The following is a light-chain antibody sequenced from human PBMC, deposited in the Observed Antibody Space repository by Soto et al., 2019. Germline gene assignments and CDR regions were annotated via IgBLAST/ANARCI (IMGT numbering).Light chain of an antibody. J-gene: IGLJ1*01. CDR3: CSYAGNSEV. CDR1: SGDVGGYNL. V-gene: IGLV2-23*02. Sequence: VLTQPASVSGSPGQSITIPCTGTSGDVGGYNLVSWYQQHPGKAPKLMIYEVTERPSGVSNRFSGSKSGNTASLTISGLQPDDEADYYCCSYAGNSEVFGTGTKVTVL. CDR2: EVT.